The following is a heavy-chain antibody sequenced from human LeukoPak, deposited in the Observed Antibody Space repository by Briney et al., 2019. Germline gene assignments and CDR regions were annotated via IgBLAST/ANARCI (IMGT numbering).Heavy chain of an antibody. J-gene: IGHJ3*02. CDR3: ARGGTAMVTEYDAFDI. CDR2: IIPIFGTA. D-gene: IGHD5-18*01. Sequence: SVKVSCKASGGTFTSYAISWVRQAPGQGLEWMGGIIPIFGTANYAQKFQGRVTITADKSTSTAYMELSSLRSEDTAVYYCARGGTAMVTEYDAFDIWGQGTMVTVSS. V-gene: IGHV1-69*06. CDR1: GGTFTSYA.